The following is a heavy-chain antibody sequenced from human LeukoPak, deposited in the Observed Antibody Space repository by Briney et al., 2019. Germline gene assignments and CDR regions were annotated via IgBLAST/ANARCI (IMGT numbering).Heavy chain of an antibody. Sequence: ASLKVSCTASGYTFTGDYMHWVRQAPGQGLEWLGRINPNSGGTSYAQKFLGRVTMTRDTTISTAYMELTWLPCDDTAMYYCARSTVVGATIGDHWGQGTLVTVSS. V-gene: IGHV1-2*06. CDR2: INPNSGGT. J-gene: IGHJ4*02. CDR1: GYTFTGDY. D-gene: IGHD1-26*01. CDR3: ARSTVVGATIGDH.